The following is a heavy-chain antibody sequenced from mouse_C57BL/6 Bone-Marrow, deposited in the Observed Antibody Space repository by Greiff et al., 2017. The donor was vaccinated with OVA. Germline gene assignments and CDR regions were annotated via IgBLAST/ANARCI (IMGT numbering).Heavy chain of an antibody. CDR3: ARWLGDWYFDV. D-gene: IGHD2-2*01. V-gene: IGHV5-17*01. J-gene: IGHJ1*03. CDR1: GFTFSDYG. Sequence: DVQLVESGGGLVKPGGSLKLSCAASGFTFSDYGMHWVRQAPEKGLEWVAYISSGSSTIYYADPVKGRFTISRDNAKNTLFLQMTSLRSEDTAMYYCARWLGDWYFDVWGTGTTVTVSS. CDR2: ISSGSSTI.